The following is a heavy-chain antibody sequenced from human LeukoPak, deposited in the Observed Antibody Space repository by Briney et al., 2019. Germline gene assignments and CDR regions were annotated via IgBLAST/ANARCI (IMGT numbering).Heavy chain of an antibody. Sequence: ASVKVSCKASGGTFSNYAIIWVRQAPGQGLEWMGGIIPIFSSPSYAQKFQYRVTITTDESTTTAYLELSSLRSEDTAVYYCARDAYNKSPRNCQYCYGLDVWGRGATVTVSS. CDR3: ARDAYNKSPRNCQYCYGLDV. CDR1: GGTFSNYA. J-gene: IGHJ6*04. V-gene: IGHV1-69*05. CDR2: IIPIFSSP. D-gene: IGHD1-1*01.